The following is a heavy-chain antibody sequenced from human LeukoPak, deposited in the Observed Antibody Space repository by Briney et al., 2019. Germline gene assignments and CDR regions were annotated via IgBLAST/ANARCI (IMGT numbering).Heavy chain of an antibody. V-gene: IGHV3-9*01. CDR2: ISWNSGSI. Sequence: GGSLRLSCAASGFTFDDYAMHWVRQAPGKGLEWVSGISWNSGSIGYADSVKGRFTISRDNAKNSLYLQMNSLRAEDTAVYYCARGTAMGDLDYWGQGTLVTVSS. D-gene: IGHD5-18*01. J-gene: IGHJ4*02. CDR3: ARGTAMGDLDY. CDR1: GFTFDDYA.